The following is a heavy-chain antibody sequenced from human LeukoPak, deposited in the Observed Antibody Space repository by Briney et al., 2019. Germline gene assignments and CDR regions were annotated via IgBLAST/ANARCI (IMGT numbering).Heavy chain of an antibody. V-gene: IGHV4-39*01. Sequence: SENLSLTCTVSGDSISNSSNYWGWIRQPPGKGLEWIGSIYYSGSTYYNPSLTSRVTISVDTSKHQFSLKLSSVSAADTAVYYCARRRYNYGWYFDYWGQGTLVTVSS. CDR1: GDSISNSSNY. CDR2: IYYSGST. J-gene: IGHJ4*02. CDR3: ARRRYNYGWYFDY. D-gene: IGHD5-18*01.